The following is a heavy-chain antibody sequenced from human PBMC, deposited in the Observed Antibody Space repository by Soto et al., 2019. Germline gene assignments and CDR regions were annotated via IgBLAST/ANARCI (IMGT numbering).Heavy chain of an antibody. V-gene: IGHV4-59*12. Sequence: SETLSLTCTVSGDSIINYYWSWIRQAPGKELEWIGYIYYSGNTKYNPSLKSRATISVDKSKNQFSLKLSSVTAADTAVYYCARDAQSWFDPWGQGILVTVSS. J-gene: IGHJ5*02. CDR3: ARDAQSWFDP. CDR1: GDSIINYY. CDR2: IYYSGNT.